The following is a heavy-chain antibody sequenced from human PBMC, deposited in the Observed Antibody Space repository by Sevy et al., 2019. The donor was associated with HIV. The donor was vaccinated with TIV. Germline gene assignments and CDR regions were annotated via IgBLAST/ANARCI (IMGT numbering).Heavy chain of an antibody. CDR2: IDWNDDK. J-gene: IGHJ4*02. V-gene: IGHV2-70*12. D-gene: IGHD4-17*01. Sequence: SGPTLVKPTQTLTLTCTFSGFSLSTSGMCVSWIRQPPGKALEWLALIDWNDDKHYSTSLKTRLTISKDTFKNQVVLTMTNMDPVDTATYFCVRFLVGDYGNYVDSWGQGTLVTVSS. CDR3: VRFLVGDYGNYVDS. CDR1: GFSLSTSGMC.